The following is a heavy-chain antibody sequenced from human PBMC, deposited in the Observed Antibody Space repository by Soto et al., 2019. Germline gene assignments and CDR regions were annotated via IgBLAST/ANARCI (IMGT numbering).Heavy chain of an antibody. CDR2: IYYSGST. D-gene: IGHD2-15*01. CDR1: GGSISSYY. Sequence: SETLSLTCTVSGGSISSYYWSWIRQPPGKGLKWIGYIYYSGSTNYNPSLKSRVTISVDTSKNQFSLKLSSVTAADTAVYYCARRSPMVVTGFDYWGQGTLVTVSS. V-gene: IGHV4-59*08. J-gene: IGHJ4*02. CDR3: ARRSPMVVTGFDY.